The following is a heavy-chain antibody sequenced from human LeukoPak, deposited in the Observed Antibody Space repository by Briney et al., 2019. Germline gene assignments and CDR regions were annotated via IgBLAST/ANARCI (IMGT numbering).Heavy chain of an antibody. J-gene: IGHJ4*02. CDR2: IYYSGST. CDR1: GGSVSSSNCY. D-gene: IGHD5-18*01. CDR3: ARAEGYSYGNTGELDY. V-gene: IGHV4-39*01. Sequence: PSETLSLTCTVSGGSVSSSNCYWGWIRQPPGKGLEWIGNIYYSGSTYYNPSLKSRVTLSVDTSKNQFSLKLSSVTAADTAVYYCARAEGYSYGNTGELDYWGQGTLVTVSS.